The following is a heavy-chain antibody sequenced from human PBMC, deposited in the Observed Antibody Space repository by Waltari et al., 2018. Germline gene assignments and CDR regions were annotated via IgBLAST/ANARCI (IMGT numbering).Heavy chain of an antibody. V-gene: IGHV1-69*04. CDR2: IIPILGIA. CDR3: ARREEGTYYYDKNYYYMDV. J-gene: IGHJ6*03. Sequence: QVQLVQSGAEVKKPGSSVKVSCKASGGTFSSYAISWVRQAPGQGLEWMGGIIPILGIANYAQKFQGRVTITADEATSTADMELSSLRSEDTAVYYCARREEGTYYYDKNYYYMDVWGKGTTVTVSS. D-gene: IGHD3-22*01. CDR1: GGTFSSYA.